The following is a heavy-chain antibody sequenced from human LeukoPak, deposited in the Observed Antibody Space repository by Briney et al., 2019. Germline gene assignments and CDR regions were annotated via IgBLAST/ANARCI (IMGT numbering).Heavy chain of an antibody. CDR2: IYYSGST. J-gene: IGHJ3*02. Sequence: SETLSLTCTLSGGSISIGGYYCSWIRQHPGEGLGWIGYIYYSGSTYYNPSLKSRVTISVDTSKNQFSLKLSSVTAADTAVYYCARDLTDQDAFDIWGQGTLVTVSS. CDR3: ARDLTDQDAFDI. CDR1: GGSISIGGYY. V-gene: IGHV4-31*03.